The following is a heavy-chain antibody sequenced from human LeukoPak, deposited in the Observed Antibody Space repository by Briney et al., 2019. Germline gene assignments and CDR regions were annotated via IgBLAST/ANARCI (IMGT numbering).Heavy chain of an antibody. J-gene: IGHJ5*02. Sequence: SETLSLTCTVSGGSISSYYWSWIRQLPGKGLEWIGYIYYSGSTNYNPSLKSRVTISVDTSKNQFSLKLSSVTAADTAVYYCARGLRGYSGYEGFDPWGQGTLVTVSS. V-gene: IGHV4-59*08. CDR2: IYYSGST. D-gene: IGHD5-12*01. CDR3: ARGLRGYSGYEGFDP. CDR1: GGSISSYY.